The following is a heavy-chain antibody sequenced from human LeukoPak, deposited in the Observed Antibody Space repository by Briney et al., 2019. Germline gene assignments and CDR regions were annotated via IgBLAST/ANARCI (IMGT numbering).Heavy chain of an antibody. D-gene: IGHD3-10*01. Sequence: GGSLRLSCAASGFTFSSYAMSWVRQAPGKGLEWVSAISGSGGSTYYADSVKGRFTISRDNSKNTLYLQMSSLRADDTALFYCPTPSYYSNSRSLPTQYYFHYWGQGTLVTVSS. CDR3: PTPSYYSNSRSLPTQYYFHY. CDR1: GFTFSSYA. J-gene: IGHJ4*02. CDR2: ISGSGGST. V-gene: IGHV3-23*01.